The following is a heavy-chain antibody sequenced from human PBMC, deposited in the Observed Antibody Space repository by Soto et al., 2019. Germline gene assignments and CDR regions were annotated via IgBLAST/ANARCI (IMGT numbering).Heavy chain of an antibody. Sequence: SETLSLTCAVSGYSISSGYYWGWIRQPPGKGLEWIGSIYHSGSTYYNPSLKSRVTISVDTSKNQFSLKLSSVTAADTAVYYCARDPSWVGTQYYFDYWGQGTLVTVS. CDR2: IYHSGST. V-gene: IGHV4-38-2*02. CDR1: GYSISSGYY. D-gene: IGHD1-1*01. CDR3: ARDPSWVGTQYYFDY. J-gene: IGHJ4*02.